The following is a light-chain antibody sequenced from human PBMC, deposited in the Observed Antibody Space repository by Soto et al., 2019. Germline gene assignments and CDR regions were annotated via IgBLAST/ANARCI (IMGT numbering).Light chain of an antibody. CDR3: QSYDSSLREV. Sequence: QCVLTQPPSVSGAPGQRVTISCPGTSSNIGAGYDVHWYQQLPGTAPKLLIYTNRNRPSGVPDRFSGSKSGTSASLAITGLQAEDEADYYCQSYDSSLREVFGTGTKVTVL. V-gene: IGLV1-40*01. CDR1: SSNIGAGYD. J-gene: IGLJ1*01. CDR2: TNR.